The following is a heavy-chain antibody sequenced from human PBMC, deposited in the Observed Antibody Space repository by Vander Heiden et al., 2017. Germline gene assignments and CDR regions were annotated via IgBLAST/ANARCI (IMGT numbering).Heavy chain of an antibody. Sequence: EVQLLESGGGFVQPGGSLRLSCTASGFTFSTYAMSWVRQAPGKGLEWVSAISGSGGSTYYADSVKGRFTISRDNSKNTLCLQMNSLRAEDTAVYYCAKGITIFGLVTNLFDYWGQGTLVTVSS. D-gene: IGHD3-3*01. CDR3: AKGITIFGLVTNLFDY. CDR1: GFTFSTYA. V-gene: IGHV3-23*01. J-gene: IGHJ4*02. CDR2: ISGSGGST.